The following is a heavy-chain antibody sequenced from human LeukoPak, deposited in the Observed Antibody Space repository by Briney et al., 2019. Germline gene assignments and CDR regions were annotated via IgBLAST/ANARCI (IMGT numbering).Heavy chain of an antibody. CDR2: ISNSGTAI. V-gene: IGHV3-48*03. CDR3: ARAGYSMDTEYFQH. D-gene: IGHD5-18*01. J-gene: IGHJ1*01. Sequence: PGGSLRLSCAASGFTFSSYEMNWVRQAPGKGLEGVSYISNSGTAIYYADSVKCRFTISRDNAKSSLYLQMNSLRAEDTAVYYCARAGYSMDTEYFQHWGQGTLVTVSS. CDR1: GFTFSSYE.